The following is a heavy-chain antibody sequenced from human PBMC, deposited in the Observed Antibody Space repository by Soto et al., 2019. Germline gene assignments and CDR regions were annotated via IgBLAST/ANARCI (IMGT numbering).Heavy chain of an antibody. D-gene: IGHD6-13*01. CDR3: ARDKGTYSSSWYWDRNWFDP. Sequence: ASVKVSCKASGYTFTSYGISWVRQAPGQGLEWMGWISAYNGNTNYAQKLQGRVTMTTDTSTSTAYMELRSLRFDDTAVYYCARDKGTYSSSWYWDRNWFDPWGQGTLVTVSS. V-gene: IGHV1-18*01. CDR1: GYTFTSYG. CDR2: ISAYNGNT. J-gene: IGHJ5*02.